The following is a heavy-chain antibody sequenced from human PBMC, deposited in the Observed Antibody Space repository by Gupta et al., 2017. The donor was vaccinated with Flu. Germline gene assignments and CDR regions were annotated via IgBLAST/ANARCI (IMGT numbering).Heavy chain of an antibody. CDR3: AKETSHSYYYDSSGYVGY. V-gene: IGHV3-23*01. CDR2: ISGSGGST. CDR1: GFTFSSYA. J-gene: IGHJ4*02. Sequence: EVQLLESGGGLVQPGGSLRLCCAASGFTFSSYAMSWVRQAPGKGLEWVSAISGSGGSTYYADSVKGRFTISRDNSKNTLYLQMNSLRAEDTAVYYCAKETSHSYYYDSSGYVGYWCQGTLVTVSS. D-gene: IGHD3-22*01.